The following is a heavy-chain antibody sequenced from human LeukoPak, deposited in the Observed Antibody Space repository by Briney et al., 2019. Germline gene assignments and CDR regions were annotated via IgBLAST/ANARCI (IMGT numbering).Heavy chain of an antibody. Sequence: GGSLRLSCTASGFTFGDYAMSWFRQAPGKGLEWVSAISGSGGSTYYADSVKGRFTISRDNSKNTLYLQMNSLRAEDTAVYYCAKGGIAVHFQHWGQGTLVTVSS. CDR1: GFTFGDYA. D-gene: IGHD6-19*01. CDR3: AKGGIAVHFQH. J-gene: IGHJ1*01. CDR2: ISGSGGST. V-gene: IGHV3-23*01.